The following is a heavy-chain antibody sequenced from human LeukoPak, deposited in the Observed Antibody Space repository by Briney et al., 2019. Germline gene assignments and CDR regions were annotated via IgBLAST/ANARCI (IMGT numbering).Heavy chain of an antibody. CDR1: GFTFDDYA. CDR2: ISWNSGSI. CDR3: AKGYCSSTSCYPLDY. Sequence: GRSLRLSCAASGFTFDDYAMHWVRQAPGKGLEWVSGISWNSGSIGYADSVKGRFTISRDNAKNSLYLQMNSLRAEDTALCYCAKGYCSSTSCYPLDYWGQGTLVTVSS. D-gene: IGHD2-2*01. J-gene: IGHJ4*02. V-gene: IGHV3-9*01.